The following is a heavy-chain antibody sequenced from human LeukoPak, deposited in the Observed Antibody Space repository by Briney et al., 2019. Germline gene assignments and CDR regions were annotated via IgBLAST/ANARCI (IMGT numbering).Heavy chain of an antibody. Sequence: SQTLSLTCAISGDTVSRNTAAWAWIRQSPSRGLEWLGRTYHRSKLYNDYAVSVKSRITVNPDTSKHQFSLQLKSVTPEDTAVYFCARQEIEVDDAFDIWGQGTMVTVSS. D-gene: IGHD3-22*01. J-gene: IGHJ3*02. CDR2: TYHRSKLYN. CDR3: ARQEIEVDDAFDI. CDR1: GDTVSRNTAA. V-gene: IGHV6-1*01.